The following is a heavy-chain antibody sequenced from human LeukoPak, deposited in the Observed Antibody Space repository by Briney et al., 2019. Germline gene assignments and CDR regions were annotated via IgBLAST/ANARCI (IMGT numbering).Heavy chain of an antibody. CDR3: ARLTATTPLDY. Sequence: PSETLSLTCTVSGGSISSSSYYWGWIRQPPGKGLEWIASIDYSGSTYYNPSLKSRVTIVMDTSKNQFSLKLSSVTAADTAVYYCARLTATTPLDYWGQGTLVTVSS. CDR2: IDYSGST. CDR1: GGSISSSSYY. D-gene: IGHD1-20*01. J-gene: IGHJ4*02. V-gene: IGHV4-39*01.